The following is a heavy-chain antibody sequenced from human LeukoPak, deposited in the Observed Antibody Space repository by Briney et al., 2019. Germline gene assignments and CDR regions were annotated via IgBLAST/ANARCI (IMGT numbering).Heavy chain of an antibody. CDR2: ISSSSNYI. CDR3: ARDMTTATTCYLQH. Sequence: GGSLRLSCAASGFTFSTYSMNWVRQAPGKGLEWVSSISSSSNYIYYADSVKGRFSISRDDAKNSLFLQMNGLKAEDTAVYYCARDMTTATTCYLQHWGQGTLVTVSS. V-gene: IGHV3-21*01. D-gene: IGHD4-17*01. CDR1: GFTFSTYS. J-gene: IGHJ1*01.